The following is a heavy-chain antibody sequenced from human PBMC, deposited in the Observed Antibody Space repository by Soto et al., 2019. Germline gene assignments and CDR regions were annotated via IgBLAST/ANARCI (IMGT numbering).Heavy chain of an antibody. D-gene: IGHD4-17*01. J-gene: IGHJ5*02. CDR1: GYSFTTSY. CDR3: GRGLYGDEIDP. V-gene: IGHV1-46*03. Sequence: QVQLVQSGAEVKKPGASVKVSCKASGYSFTTSYMHWVRQAPGQGLEWMGIINANGGTTNYAQKFQGRVTMIRDTSTSTVYMELSSLRSDDTAVYFCGRGLYGDEIDPGCQGTLVTVSS. CDR2: INANGGTT.